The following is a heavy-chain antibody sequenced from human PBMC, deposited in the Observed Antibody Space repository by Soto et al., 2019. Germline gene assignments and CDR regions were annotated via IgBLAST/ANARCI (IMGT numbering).Heavy chain of an antibody. CDR2: ISSSGSTI. CDR3: ARERGVRTVLLWFGDPGGPYYYYYGMDV. Sequence: EVQLVESGGGLVQPGGSLRLSCAASGFTFSSYEMNWVRQAPGKGLEWVSYISSSGSTIYYADSVKGRFTISRDNAKNSLDLQMNSLRAEDTAVYYCARERGVRTVLLWFGDPGGPYYYYYGMDVWGQGTTVTVSS. V-gene: IGHV3-48*03. CDR1: GFTFSSYE. J-gene: IGHJ6*02. D-gene: IGHD3-10*01.